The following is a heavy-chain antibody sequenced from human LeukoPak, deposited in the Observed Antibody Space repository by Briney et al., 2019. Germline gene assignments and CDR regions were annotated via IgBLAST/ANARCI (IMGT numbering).Heavy chain of an antibody. J-gene: IGHJ3*02. V-gene: IGHV4-30-2*01. Sequence: PSETLSLTCAVSGGSISSGGNSWSWIRQPPGKGLEWIGYIYHSGSTYYNPSLKSRVTISVDRSKNQFSLKLTSVTAADTAVYYCARHGGYSYEDAFDIWGQGTMVTVSS. CDR3: ARHGGYSYEDAFDI. CDR2: IYHSGST. CDR1: GGSISSGGNS. D-gene: IGHD5-18*01.